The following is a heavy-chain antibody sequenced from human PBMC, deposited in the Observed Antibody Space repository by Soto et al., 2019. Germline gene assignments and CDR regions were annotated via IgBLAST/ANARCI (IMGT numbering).Heavy chain of an antibody. J-gene: IGHJ4*01. D-gene: IGHD4-4*01. CDR3: ARDGHSNVPLDF. V-gene: IGHV4-39*02. Sequence: QLQLQESGPGLVKPSETLSLTCTVSGGSISSSSYYWVWIRQSPGKGLEWIGSIYYDGSTYYKPSLKSRVTISVDTSKNQFSLKVSSATAADTAVYYCARDGHSNVPLDFWGHGTLVTVSS. CDR2: IYYDGST. CDR1: GGSISSSSYY.